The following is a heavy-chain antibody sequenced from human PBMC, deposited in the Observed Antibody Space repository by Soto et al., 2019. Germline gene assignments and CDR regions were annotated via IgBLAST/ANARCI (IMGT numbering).Heavy chain of an antibody. CDR3: TTAYVLRFLEWPQYYYGMDV. D-gene: IGHD3-3*01. Sequence: PGGSLRLSCAASGFTFSNAWMNWVRQAPGKGLEWVGRIKSKTDGGTTDYAAPVKGRFTISRDDSKNTLYLQMNSLKTEDTAVYYCTTAYVLRFLEWPQYYYGMDVWGQGTTVTVSS. J-gene: IGHJ6*02. V-gene: IGHV3-15*07. CDR1: GFTFSNAW. CDR2: IKSKTDGGTT.